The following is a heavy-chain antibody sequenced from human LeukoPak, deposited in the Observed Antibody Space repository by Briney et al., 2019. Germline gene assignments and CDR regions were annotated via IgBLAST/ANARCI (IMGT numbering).Heavy chain of an antibody. Sequence: GGSLRLSCAASGFTFSSYWMSWVRQAPGKGLEWVANIKQDGSETYYVDSVKGRFTISRDNAKSTLFLQMNTLRVEDTAVYYCTRDLMDYDVSTGLHHYYMDVWGQGTTVTVSS. J-gene: IGHJ6*02. CDR1: GFTFSSYW. CDR2: IKQDGSET. V-gene: IGHV3-7*01. D-gene: IGHD3-9*01. CDR3: TRDLMDYDVSTGLHHYYMDV.